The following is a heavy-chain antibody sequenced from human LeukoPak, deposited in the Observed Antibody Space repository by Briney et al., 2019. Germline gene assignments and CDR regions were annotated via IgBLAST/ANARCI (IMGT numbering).Heavy chain of an antibody. CDR2: IYYSGST. D-gene: IGHD2-15*01. Sequence: SETLSLTCTVSGGSISSYYWSWIRQPPGKGLEWIGYIYYSGSTNYNPSLKSRVTMSVDTSKNQFSLKLSSVTAADTAVYYCARAGYCSGGSCYLRYYYYYGMDVWGQGTTVTVSS. CDR3: ARAGYCSGGSCYLRYYYYYGMDV. J-gene: IGHJ6*02. V-gene: IGHV4-59*01. CDR1: GGSISSYY.